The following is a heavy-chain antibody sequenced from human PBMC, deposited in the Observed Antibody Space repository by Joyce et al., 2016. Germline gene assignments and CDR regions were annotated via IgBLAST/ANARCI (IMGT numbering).Heavy chain of an antibody. CDR3: AKDRGGFGVVISSYLDY. CDR1: GFTFDGYT. J-gene: IGHJ4*02. V-gene: IGHV3-43*01. CDR2: ISGDGVST. Sequence: EVQLVESGGVVVQPGGSLRLSCAASGFTFDGYTLHWVRQAPGKGVEWVSLISGDGVSTDYADFVKGRLTISRDNSKNSLYLQMNSLRTEDTALYYCAKDRGGFGVVISSYLDYWGQGTLVTVSS. D-gene: IGHD3-3*01.